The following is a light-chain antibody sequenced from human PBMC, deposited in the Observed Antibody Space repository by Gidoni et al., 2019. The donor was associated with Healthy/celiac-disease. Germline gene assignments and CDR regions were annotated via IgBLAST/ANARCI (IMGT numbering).Light chain of an antibody. CDR2: KDS. Sequence: YELPHPPSLSVSPGQTARITCSGDALPKQYAYWSQQKPGQAPVLVIYKDSERPSGIPERFSGSSSGTTVTLTISGVQAEDEADYYCQSADSSVTWVFGGGTKLTVL. CDR3: QSADSSVTWV. CDR1: ALPKQY. J-gene: IGLJ3*02. V-gene: IGLV3-25*03.